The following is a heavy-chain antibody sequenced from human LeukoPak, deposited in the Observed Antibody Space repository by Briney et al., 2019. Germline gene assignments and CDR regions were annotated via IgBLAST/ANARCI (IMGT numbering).Heavy chain of an antibody. CDR2: MNPKSGNT. CDR1: GYTFTTYD. D-gene: IGHD5-12*01. CDR3: ARVFGGHEIGF. V-gene: IGHV1-8*01. J-gene: IGHJ4*02. Sequence: ASVRVSCKASGYTFTTYDINWVRHATGQGLEWMGWMNPKSGNTAYAQKFQGRVTMTRNTSIDTAYLEMSSLRSEDTAMYYCARVFGGHEIGFWGQGTQVTVSS.